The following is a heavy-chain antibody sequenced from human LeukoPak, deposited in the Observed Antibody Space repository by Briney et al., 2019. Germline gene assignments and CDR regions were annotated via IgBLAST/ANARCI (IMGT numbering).Heavy chain of an antibody. V-gene: IGHV3-7*01. CDR1: GFTFSSYW. Sequence: GGSLRLSCAASGFTFSSYWMSWVRQAPGKGLERVANIKQDGSEKYYVDSVKGRFTISRDNAKNSLYLQMNSLRAEDTAVYYCARVFPYCSSTSCYIVKDKYYFDYWGQGTLVTVSS. J-gene: IGHJ4*02. CDR2: IKQDGSEK. CDR3: ARVFPYCSSTSCYIVKDKYYFDY. D-gene: IGHD2-2*02.